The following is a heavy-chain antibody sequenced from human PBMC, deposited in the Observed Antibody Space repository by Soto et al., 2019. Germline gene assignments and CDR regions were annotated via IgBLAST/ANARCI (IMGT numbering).Heavy chain of an antibody. D-gene: IGHD3-22*01. J-gene: IGHJ4*02. CDR3: TRRARIGKQLWLPFDS. CDR2: MNPNSGNT. V-gene: IGHV1-8*01. Sequence: ASVKVSCKASRYTFRDYDINWVRQASGKGLEWMGWMNPNSGNTAYAQKFQGRVTMTGDTTTNTAYMELSSLTSADTAVYYCTRRARIGKQLWLPFDSWAQGTLVTVSS. CDR1: RYTFRDYD.